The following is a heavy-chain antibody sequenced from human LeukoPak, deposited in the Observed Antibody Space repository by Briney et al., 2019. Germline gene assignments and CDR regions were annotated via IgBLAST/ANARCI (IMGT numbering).Heavy chain of an antibody. CDR1: GGSISSYY. V-gene: IGHV4-4*07. Sequence: SSETLSLTCTVSGGSISSYYCSWIRQPAGKGLEWIGRIYTSGSTNYNPSLKSRVTMSVDTSKNQFSLKLSSVTAADTAVYYCASATNYYYYYMDVWGKGTTVTVSS. CDR3: ASATNYYYYYMDV. J-gene: IGHJ6*03. CDR2: IYTSGST.